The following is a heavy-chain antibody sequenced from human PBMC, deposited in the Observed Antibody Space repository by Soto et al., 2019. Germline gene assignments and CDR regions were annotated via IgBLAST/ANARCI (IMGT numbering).Heavy chain of an antibody. J-gene: IGHJ6*02. Sequence: QVQLVESGGGVVQPGRSLRLSCAASGFTFSGYAIHWVRQAPGKGLEWVTVISYDGSNKYYADSVKCRFTISRDNSKNTLYLQMNSLRAEDTAVYYCARVEAVAGTVYYYGMDVWGQGTTVTVSS. D-gene: IGHD6-19*01. CDR2: ISYDGSNK. CDR3: ARVEAVAGTVYYYGMDV. CDR1: GFTFSGYA. V-gene: IGHV3-30-3*01.